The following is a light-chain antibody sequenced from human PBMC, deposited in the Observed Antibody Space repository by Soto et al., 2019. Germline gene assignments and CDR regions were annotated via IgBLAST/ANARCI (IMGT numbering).Light chain of an antibody. J-gene: IGKJ5*01. V-gene: IGKV3-20*01. Sequence: EIVLTHSPGTLSLSPWERAALSGSAGQSVSSSFLAWYQQKPGQAPRLLIYGASSRATGIPDRFSGSGSGTDFTLTISRLEPEDFAVYYCQQYGGSPPITFGQGTRLEIK. CDR3: QQYGGSPPIT. CDR1: QSVSSSF. CDR2: GAS.